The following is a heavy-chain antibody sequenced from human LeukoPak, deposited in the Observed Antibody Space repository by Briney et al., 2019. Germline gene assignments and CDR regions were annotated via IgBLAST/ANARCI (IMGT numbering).Heavy chain of an antibody. V-gene: IGHV4-39*07. J-gene: IGHJ4*02. CDR2: IYYSGST. CDR3: ARVTRWAGLDF. CDR1: GGSISSSSYY. Sequence: SETLSLTCTVSGGSISSSSYYWGWIRQPPGKGLEWIGSIYYSGSTYYNPSLKSRVTISVDTSKNQFSLHLTSVTAADTAVYFCARVTRWAGLDFWGQGTLVTVSS. D-gene: IGHD2-21*02.